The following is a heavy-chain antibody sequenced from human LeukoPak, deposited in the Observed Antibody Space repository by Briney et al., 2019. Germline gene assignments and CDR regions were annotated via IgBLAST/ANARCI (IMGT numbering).Heavy chain of an antibody. CDR1: GYTFTGYY. V-gene: IGHV1-2*02. Sequence: ASVKVSCKASGYTFTGYYMHWVRQAPGQGLEWMGWINPNSGGTNYAQKFQGRVTMTRDTSISTAYMELSRLRSDDTAVYYCARDPRGYSGYDWGVTGKPGDYWGQGTLVTVSS. J-gene: IGHJ4*02. D-gene: IGHD5-12*01. CDR3: ARDPRGYSGYDWGVTGKPGDY. CDR2: INPNSGGT.